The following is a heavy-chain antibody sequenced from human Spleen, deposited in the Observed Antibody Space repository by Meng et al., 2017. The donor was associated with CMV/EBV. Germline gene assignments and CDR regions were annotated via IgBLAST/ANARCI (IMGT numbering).Heavy chain of an antibody. CDR1: GFTFSSYT. CDR3: ARVNYFDY. CDR2: VSYDGNNK. Sequence: GESLKISCAASGFTFSSYTMHWVRQAPGKGLEWVAVVSYDGNNKYYADSVKGRFTISRDNSKNTLYLQMNSLRVEDTAVYYCARVNYFDYWGQGTLVTVSS. J-gene: IGHJ4*02. V-gene: IGHV3-30*04.